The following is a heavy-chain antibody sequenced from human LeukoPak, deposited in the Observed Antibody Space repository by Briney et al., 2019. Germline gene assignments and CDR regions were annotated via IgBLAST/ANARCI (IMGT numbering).Heavy chain of an antibody. CDR1: GFTFSSYA. D-gene: IGHD6-19*01. CDR2: ISGSGGST. Sequence: GGSLRLSCAASGFTFSSYAMSWVRQAPGKGLEWVSAISGSGGSTYYADSVKGRFTISRDNSKNTLYLQMNSLRAEDTAVYYCVRESTLELAGSDAFDIWGQGTKVIVSS. J-gene: IGHJ3*02. V-gene: IGHV3-23*01. CDR3: VRESTLELAGSDAFDI.